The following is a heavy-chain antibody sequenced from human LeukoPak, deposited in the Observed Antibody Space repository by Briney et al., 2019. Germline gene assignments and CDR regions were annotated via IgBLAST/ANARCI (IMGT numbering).Heavy chain of an antibody. D-gene: IGHD3-10*01. Sequence: ASVKVSCKASGYTFTSYYMHWVRQAPGQGLEWMGIINPSGGSTSYAQKFQGRVTISVDTSKNQFSLKLSSVTAADTAVYYCARLAWFGDNWFDPWGQGTLVTVSS. CDR1: GYTFTSYY. CDR2: INPSGGST. J-gene: IGHJ5*02. V-gene: IGHV1-46*01. CDR3: ARLAWFGDNWFDP.